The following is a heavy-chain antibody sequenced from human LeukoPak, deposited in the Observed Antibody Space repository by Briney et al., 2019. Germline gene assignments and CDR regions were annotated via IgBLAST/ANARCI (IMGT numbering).Heavy chain of an antibody. CDR1: GFTFSSYA. Sequence: AGSLRLSCAASGFTFSSYAKSWVRQAPGKGLEWFSAISGSGGSTYYADSVKGRFTISRDNSKNTLYLQMNSLRAEDTAVYYCAKGVGLRYFDWLLGGGQFDYWGQGTLVTVSS. CDR3: AKGVGLRYFDWLLGGGQFDY. V-gene: IGHV3-23*01. CDR2: ISGSGGST. J-gene: IGHJ4*02. D-gene: IGHD3-9*01.